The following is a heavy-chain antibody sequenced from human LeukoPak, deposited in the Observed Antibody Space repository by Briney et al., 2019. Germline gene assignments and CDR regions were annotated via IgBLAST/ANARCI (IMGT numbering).Heavy chain of an antibody. Sequence: GGSLRPSCAASGFTFDHYTMHWVRQAPGKGLEWVSLISWDGVSTYYAGSVKGRVTISRDNRKNSVSLQMNSLRTEDTAVYYCAKDGKGSNAYYYADHWGQGTLVTVSS. CDR1: GFTFDHYT. J-gene: IGHJ4*02. D-gene: IGHD3-22*01. V-gene: IGHV3-43*01. CDR3: AKDGKGSNAYYYADH. CDR2: ISWDGVST.